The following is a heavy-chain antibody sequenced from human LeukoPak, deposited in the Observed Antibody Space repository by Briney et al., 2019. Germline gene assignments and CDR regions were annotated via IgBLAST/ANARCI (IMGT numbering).Heavy chain of an antibody. V-gene: IGHV3-30*02. CDR1: GFTFSSYG. CDR2: IRYDGDNK. D-gene: IGHD2-15*01. J-gene: IGHJ6*03. Sequence: GGSLRLSCAASGFTFSSYGMHWVRRAPGKGLEWVALIRYDGDNKYYADSVKGRFTISRDNSKNTLYLQMNSLRVEDTAVYYCAKVYCSGGSCYGTGNYYYMDVWGKGTTVTISS. CDR3: AKVYCSGGSCYGTGNYYYMDV.